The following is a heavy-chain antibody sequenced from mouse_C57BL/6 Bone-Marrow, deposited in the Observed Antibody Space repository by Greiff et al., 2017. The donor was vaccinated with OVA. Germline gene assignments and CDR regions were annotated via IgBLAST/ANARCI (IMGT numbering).Heavy chain of an antibody. CDR3: TALYYGYDDYFDY. J-gene: IGHJ2*01. V-gene: IGHV14-4*01. CDR2: IDPENGDT. D-gene: IGHD2-2*01. Sequence: VQLKESGAELVRPGASVKLSCTASGFNIKDDYMHWVKQRPEQGLEWIGWIDPENGDTEYASKFQGKATITADTSSNTAYLQLSSLTSEDTAVYYCTALYYGYDDYFDYWGQGTTLTVSS. CDR1: GFNIKDDY.